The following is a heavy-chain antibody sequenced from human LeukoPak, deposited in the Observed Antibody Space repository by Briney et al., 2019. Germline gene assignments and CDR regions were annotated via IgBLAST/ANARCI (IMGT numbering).Heavy chain of an antibody. CDR3: ARDWPYYYDSSGYYYVSAFDI. D-gene: IGHD3-22*01. V-gene: IGHV4-59*01. Sequence: SDTLSLTCAVCGGSIRIYYWSWIRQPPGKGLEGIGYLHYSWNTNYNPSLKSRVNISVDTYKNQFSLKLSSVTAADTAVYYCARDWPYYYDSSGYYYVSAFDIWGQGTMVTVSS. CDR1: GGSIRIYY. J-gene: IGHJ3*02. CDR2: LHYSWNT.